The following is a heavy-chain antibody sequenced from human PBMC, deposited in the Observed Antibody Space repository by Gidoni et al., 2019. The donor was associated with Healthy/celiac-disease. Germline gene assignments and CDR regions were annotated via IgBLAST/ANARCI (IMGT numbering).Heavy chain of an antibody. J-gene: IGHJ4*02. D-gene: IGHD3-22*01. CDR3: AKGGEAIVVVRLYYFDY. CDR2: ISGSGGST. CDR1: GFTFSNYA. V-gene: IGHV3-23*04. Sequence: EVQLVESGGGLVQPGGSLRLSCAASGFTFSNYAMSWVRQAPGKGLEWVSAISGSGGSTYYADSVKGRFTISRDNSKNTLYLQMNSLRAEDTAVYYCAKGGEAIVVVRLYYFDYWGQGTLVTVSS.